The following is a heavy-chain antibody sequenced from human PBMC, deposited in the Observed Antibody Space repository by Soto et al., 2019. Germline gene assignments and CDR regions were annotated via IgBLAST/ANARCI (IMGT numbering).Heavy chain of an antibody. J-gene: IGHJ4*02. V-gene: IGHV4-30-2*03. CDR1: GDTISTGGYS. Sequence: SQTLSLTYGVSGDTISTGGYSWAWIRQPPGKALEWIGHTYHSGNPYYNPSLKSRVIISVDTSKNQFSLKLRSVTAADTAVYYCARHARHCASTSCYAGLDYWGRGTLVTVSS. CDR2: TYHSGNP. CDR3: ARHARHCASTSCYAGLDY. D-gene: IGHD2-2*01.